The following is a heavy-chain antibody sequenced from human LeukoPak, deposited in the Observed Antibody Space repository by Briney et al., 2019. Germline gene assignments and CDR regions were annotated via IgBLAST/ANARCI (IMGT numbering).Heavy chain of an antibody. CDR2: INTNTGNP. CDR3: ARSLYSSGPKSSNDY. Sequence: ASVKVSCKASGYTVTSYAMNWVRQAPGQGLEWMGWINTNTGNPTYAQGFTGRFVFSLDTSVSTAYLQISSLKAEDTAVYYCARSLYSSGPKSSNDYWGQGTLVTVSS. V-gene: IGHV7-4-1*02. CDR1: GYTVTSYA. D-gene: IGHD6-19*01. J-gene: IGHJ4*02.